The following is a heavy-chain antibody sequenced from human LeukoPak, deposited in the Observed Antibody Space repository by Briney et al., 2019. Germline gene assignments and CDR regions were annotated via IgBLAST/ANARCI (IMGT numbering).Heavy chain of an antibody. CDR1: GGSFSGYY. Sequence: SETLSLTCAVYGGSFSGYYWSWIRQPPGKGLEWIGEINHSGSTNYNPSLKSRVTISVDTSKNQFSLKLSSVTAAATAVYYCARIALVPAAPHFDYWGQGTLVTVSS. V-gene: IGHV4-34*01. CDR2: INHSGST. J-gene: IGHJ4*02. D-gene: IGHD2-2*01. CDR3: ARIALVPAAPHFDY.